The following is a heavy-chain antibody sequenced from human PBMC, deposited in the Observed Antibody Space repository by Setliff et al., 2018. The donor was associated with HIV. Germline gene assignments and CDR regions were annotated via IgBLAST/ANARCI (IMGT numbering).Heavy chain of an antibody. D-gene: IGHD3-10*01. J-gene: IGHJ4*02. CDR3: ARLSGGMVPNY. CDR2: IHHSGTA. CDR1: GGSITRTPYY. Sequence: SSETLSLTCTVSGGSITRTPYYWGWIRQPPGKGLEWIGSIHHSGTAYDNPSLKGRVTISVDPSKNQILLRLSSVTAADTAVYYCARLSGGMVPNYWGQGTLVTVSS. V-gene: IGHV4-39*01.